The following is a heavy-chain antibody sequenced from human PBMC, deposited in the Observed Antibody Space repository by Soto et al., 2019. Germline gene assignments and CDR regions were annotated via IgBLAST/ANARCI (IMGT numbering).Heavy chain of an antibody. J-gene: IGHJ3*02. Sequence: GASVKVSCKASGYSFTSYGISWVRQAPGQGLEWMGWISAYNGNTNYAQKLQGRVTMTTDTSTSTAYMELRSLRSDDTAVYYCARDLDEADPAAAGSGAFDIWGQGTMVTVPS. CDR3: ARDLDEADPAAAGSGAFDI. CDR2: ISAYNGNT. D-gene: IGHD6-13*01. CDR1: GYSFTSYG. V-gene: IGHV1-18*01.